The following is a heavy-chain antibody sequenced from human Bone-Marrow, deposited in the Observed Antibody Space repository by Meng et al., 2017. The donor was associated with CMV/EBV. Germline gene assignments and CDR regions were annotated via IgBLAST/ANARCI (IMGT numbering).Heavy chain of an antibody. J-gene: IGHJ1*01. CDR3: ARGQLGGPLQH. V-gene: IGHV3-13*01. Sequence: GESLKISCAASGFTFSSYDMHWVRQATGKGLEWVSAIGTVGDTYYPGSVKGRFTISRENAKNSLYLQMNSLRAGDTAVYYCARGQLGGPLQHWGQGTLVTVSS. D-gene: IGHD3-16*01. CDR2: IGTVGDT. CDR1: GFTFSSYD.